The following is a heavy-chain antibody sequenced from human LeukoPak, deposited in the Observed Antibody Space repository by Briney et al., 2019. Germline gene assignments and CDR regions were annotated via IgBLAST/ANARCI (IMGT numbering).Heavy chain of an antibody. Sequence: PGGSLRLSCAASGFTFSSHSMNWVRQAPGKGLEWVSSISSSSSYIYYADSVKGRFTISRDNAKNSLYLQMNSLRAEDTAVYYCARGVRYNWNDGAFDIWGQGTMATVSS. V-gene: IGHV3-21*01. CDR1: GFTFSSHS. J-gene: IGHJ3*02. CDR2: ISSSSSYI. CDR3: ARGVRYNWNDGAFDI. D-gene: IGHD1-1*01.